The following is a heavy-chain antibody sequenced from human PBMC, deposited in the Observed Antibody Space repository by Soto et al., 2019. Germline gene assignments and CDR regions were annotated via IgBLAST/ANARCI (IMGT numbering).Heavy chain of an antibody. J-gene: IGHJ6*02. CDR1: GGTFSSYI. Sequence: QVQLVQSGAEVKKPGSPVKVSCKASGGTFSSYIITWVRQAPGQGLEWMGRIIPILDITYYAQRFQGRVTITADKSTSTAYMELSGLRSAESAVYFCAKSPNPGSATSASYGMDVWGQGTTVTVSS. V-gene: IGHV1-69*02. D-gene: IGHD7-27*01. CDR2: IIPILDIT. CDR3: AKSPNPGSATSASYGMDV.